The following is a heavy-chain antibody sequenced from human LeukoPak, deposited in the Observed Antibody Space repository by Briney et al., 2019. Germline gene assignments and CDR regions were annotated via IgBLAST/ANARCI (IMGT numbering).Heavy chain of an antibody. V-gene: IGHV4-34*01. D-gene: IGHD4-17*01. J-gene: IGHJ4*02. CDR2: INHSGST. Sequence: PSETLSLTCAVYGGSFSGYYWSWIRQPPGKGLEWIGEINHSGSTNYNPSLKNRVTISVDTSKNQFSLKLSSVTAADTAVYYCARGYYGDSPGYWGQGTLVTVSS. CDR3: ARGYYGDSPGY. CDR1: GGSFSGYY.